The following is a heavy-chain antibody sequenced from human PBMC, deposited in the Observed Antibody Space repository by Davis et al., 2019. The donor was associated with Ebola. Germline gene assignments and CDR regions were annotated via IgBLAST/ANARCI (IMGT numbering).Heavy chain of an antibody. Sequence: GESLKISCAVSGFTINDYFMTWIRQAPGKGLEWVAYISGRDDYSNYAESVRGRFTISRDNAENSLYLQMNSLRAEDTAVYYCARGQYGMDVWGKGTTVTVSS. CDR3: ARGQYGMDV. J-gene: IGHJ6*04. CDR1: GFTINDYF. CDR2: ISGRDDYS. V-gene: IGHV3-11*06. D-gene: IGHD4-11*01.